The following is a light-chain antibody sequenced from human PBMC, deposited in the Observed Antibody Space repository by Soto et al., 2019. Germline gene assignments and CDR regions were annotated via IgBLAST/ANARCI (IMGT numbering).Light chain of an antibody. CDR1: QNFGGMF. Sequence: DIVLTQSPGTLSLSPGERATLSCRASQNFGGMFVAWYQQKLGQAPRLLIYGSSSRATGIPDRFSGSGSGTDFPLTISRLEPEDFAMYYCQQYGGSLLTFGGGTRVEIK. V-gene: IGKV3-20*01. CDR2: GSS. J-gene: IGKJ4*01. CDR3: QQYGGSLLT.